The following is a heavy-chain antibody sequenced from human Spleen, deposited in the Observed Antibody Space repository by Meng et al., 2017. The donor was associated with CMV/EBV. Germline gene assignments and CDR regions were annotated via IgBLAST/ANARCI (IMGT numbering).Heavy chain of an antibody. J-gene: IGHJ5*02. Sequence: SGPTLVKPTETLTLTCTVSGFSLSNARMGVSWIRQPPGKALEWLAHIFSNDEKTYSTSLKSRLTISKDTSKSQVVLTMTNMDPVDTATYYCARVQDPGYWTYNWFDAWGQGTLVTVSS. D-gene: IGHD3-9*01. CDR3: ARVQDPGYWTYNWFDA. CDR2: IFSNDEK. CDR1: GFSLSNARMG. V-gene: IGHV2-26*01.